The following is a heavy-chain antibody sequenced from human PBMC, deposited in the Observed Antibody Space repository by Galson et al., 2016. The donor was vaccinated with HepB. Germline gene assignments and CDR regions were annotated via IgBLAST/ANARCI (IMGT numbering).Heavy chain of an antibody. CDR3: TRRSNDCYSRVCGMEV. V-gene: IGHV3-73*01. J-gene: IGHJ6*02. D-gene: IGHD2-21*02. CDR2: IRSKGDRYAT. CDR1: GFSFSASG. Sequence: SLRLSCAASGFSFSASGIHLVRRASGKGLAWVGRIRSKGDRYATAYVGSVKGRFTVSRDDSKNMAYLQMNSLKIEGTAVYYCTRRSNDCYSRVCGMEVWGQGTTVIVSS.